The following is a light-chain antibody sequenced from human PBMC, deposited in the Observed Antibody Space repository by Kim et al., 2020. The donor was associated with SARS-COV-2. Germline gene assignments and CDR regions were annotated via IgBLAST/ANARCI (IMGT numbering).Light chain of an antibody. CDR1: SSNIGSNN. CDR3: AVWDDILKQGV. J-gene: IGLJ3*02. CDR2: SNN. Sequence: ELTQPPSASGTTVQRVTISCSGSSSNIGSNNVVWYQQRPGAAPNLLIYSNNQRPSGIPDRFSGSRSGTSASLAISGLQSGDEADYYCAVWDDILKQGVSAKGTQRIFL. V-gene: IGLV1-44*01.